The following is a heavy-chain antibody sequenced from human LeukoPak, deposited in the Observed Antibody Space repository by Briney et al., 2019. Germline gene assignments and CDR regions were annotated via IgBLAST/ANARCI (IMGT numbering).Heavy chain of an antibody. Sequence: GRSLRLSCAASGFTFNDYGMHWVRQAPGKGPEWVSGISPSGDITYYADSVKGRFTISRDNSKNTLYLEVISLTAEDTAVYYCAKDDAWLRFGEWSQGTLVTVSS. CDR1: GFTFNDYG. CDR2: ISPSGDIT. CDR3: AKDDAWLRFGE. J-gene: IGHJ4*02. V-gene: IGHV3-23*01. D-gene: IGHD3-10*01.